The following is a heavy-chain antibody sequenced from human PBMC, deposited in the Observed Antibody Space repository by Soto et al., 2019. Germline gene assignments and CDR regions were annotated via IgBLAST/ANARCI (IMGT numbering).Heavy chain of an antibody. D-gene: IGHD3-22*01. CDR1: GGSISSGGYY. CDR3: ARDSSGCYHFDS. CDR2: IYYSGST. Sequence: QVQLQESGPGLVKPSQTLSLTCTVSGGSISSGGYYCNWIRQHPGKGLEWIGYIYYSGSTYYNPSLKSRVTISVDTSKNQFSLKLTSVTAADTAVYYCARDSSGCYHFDSWGQGTLVTVSS. V-gene: IGHV4-31*03. J-gene: IGHJ4*02.